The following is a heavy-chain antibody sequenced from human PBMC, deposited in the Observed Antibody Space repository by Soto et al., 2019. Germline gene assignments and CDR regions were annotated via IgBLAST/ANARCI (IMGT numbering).Heavy chain of an antibody. CDR1: GGSVNSNNYY. V-gene: IGHV4-39*01. CDR2: IYNSATT. J-gene: IGHJ4*02. D-gene: IGHD2-15*01. CDR3: GRVVIAASAHPDFDY. Sequence: NPTETLSRTCTVSGGSVNSNNYYWGGIRQPPGKGLEWIGSIYNSATTYYNPSLKSRVTISVDTSKNLFSLNLSAVTAADTAMYYCGRVVIAASAHPDFDYWGQGTLVTVSS.